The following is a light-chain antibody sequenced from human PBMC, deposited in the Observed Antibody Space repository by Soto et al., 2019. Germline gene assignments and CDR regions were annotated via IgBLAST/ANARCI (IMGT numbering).Light chain of an antibody. CDR2: AAS. CDR1: QSISSY. J-gene: IGKJ4*01. CDR3: QQSYSTPLT. Sequence: DIQMTQSRGSLSASVGQRGSTSCRASQSISSYLNWYQQKPGPAPKLRIYAASSLQRGVPSRVSGSGSGTDFNLTISSLQPEDFATYYCQQSYSTPLTFGGGTKVDIK. V-gene: IGKV1-39*01.